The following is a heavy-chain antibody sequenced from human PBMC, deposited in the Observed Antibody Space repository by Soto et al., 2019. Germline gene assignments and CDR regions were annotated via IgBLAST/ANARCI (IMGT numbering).Heavy chain of an antibody. Sequence: SGPTLVNPTQTLTLTCTFSGFSLSTSGMCVSWIRQPPGKALEWLALIDCDDDKYYSTSLKTRLTISKDTSKNQVVLTMTNMDPVDTATYYCARMAASYYYILTGYLGTGAFYIWGQRTTVTVSS. V-gene: IGHV2-70*01. J-gene: IGHJ3*02. D-gene: IGHD3-9*01. CDR3: ARMAASYYYILTGYLGTGAFYI. CDR1: GFSLSTSGMC. CDR2: IDCDDDK.